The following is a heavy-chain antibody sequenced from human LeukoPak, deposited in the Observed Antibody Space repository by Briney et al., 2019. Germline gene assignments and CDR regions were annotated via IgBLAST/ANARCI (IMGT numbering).Heavy chain of an antibody. CDR3: ARELWFGAKGEYSDFDY. V-gene: IGHV3-21*01. CDR2: ISSSSSYI. Sequence: PGGSLRLSCAASGFTFSSYSMNWVRQAPGKGLEWVSSISSSSSYIYYADSVKGRFTISRDNAKNSLYLQMNSLRAEDTAVYYCARELWFGAKGEYSDFDYWGQGTLVTVSS. J-gene: IGHJ4*02. D-gene: IGHD3-10*01. CDR1: GFTFSSYS.